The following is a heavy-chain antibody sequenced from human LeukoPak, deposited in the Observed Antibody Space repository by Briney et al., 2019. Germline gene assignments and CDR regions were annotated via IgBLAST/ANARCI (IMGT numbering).Heavy chain of an antibody. CDR1: GGSFSGYY. D-gene: IGHD3-22*01. V-gene: IGHV4-34*01. CDR2: INHSGST. CDR3: ARRKSYNCDTSGSSWKTYYFDS. Sequence: PSDTLSLTCAVYGGSFSGYYWSWVRQPPEKGLEWIGEINHSGSTNYNPSLKSRVTISLDTSKNQFSLKLRSVTAADTAVYYCARRKSYNCDTSGSSWKTYYFDSWGQGTLDTVSS. J-gene: IGHJ4*02.